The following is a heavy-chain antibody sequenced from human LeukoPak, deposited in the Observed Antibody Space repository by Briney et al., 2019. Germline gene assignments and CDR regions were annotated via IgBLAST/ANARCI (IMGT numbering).Heavy chain of an antibody. J-gene: IGHJ3*01. V-gene: IGHV4-34*12. CDR1: GGPFTGAY. CDR3: AKDTFRDFLSGYSSAFLS. D-gene: IGHD3-3*01. Sequence: SETLSRNCAVSGGPFTGAYWSWVRQPPGQGLEWIGEVIHTGNTNYKPSLQSRVSLSVDKSRRQFSIRLSSVTAADTGTYFCAKDTFRDFLSGYSSAFLSWGPRTAVTVS. CDR2: VIHTGNT.